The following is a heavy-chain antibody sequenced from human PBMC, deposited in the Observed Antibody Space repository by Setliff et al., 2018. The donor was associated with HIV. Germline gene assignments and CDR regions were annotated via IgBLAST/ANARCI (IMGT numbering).Heavy chain of an antibody. CDR3: ARSSRGSLRDLDY. CDR1: GGSISPTNYY. V-gene: IGHV4-39*01. CDR2: IYYSGST. Sequence: KPSETLSLTCTVSGGSISPTNYYWGWIRQPPGKGLEWIGSIYYSGSTYYKSSLKNRVTISVDTSKNQFSLRLNSVTVADTAVYFCARSSRGSLRDLDYWGPGTLVTVSS. D-gene: IGHD2-21*02. J-gene: IGHJ4*02.